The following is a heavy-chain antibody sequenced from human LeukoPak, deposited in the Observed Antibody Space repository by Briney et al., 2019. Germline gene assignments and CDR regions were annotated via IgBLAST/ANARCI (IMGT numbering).Heavy chain of an antibody. CDR2: ISSSGSTI. J-gene: IGHJ4*02. D-gene: IGHD1-26*01. V-gene: IGHV3-48*03. CDR1: GFTFSSYE. CDR3: ASGVGATMSGYFDY. Sequence: PGGSLRLSCAASGFTFSSYEMNWVRQAPGKGLEWVSYISSSGSTIYYADSVKGRFTISRDNAKNSLYLQMNSLRAEDTAVYYCASGVGATMSGYFDYWGQGTLVTVSS.